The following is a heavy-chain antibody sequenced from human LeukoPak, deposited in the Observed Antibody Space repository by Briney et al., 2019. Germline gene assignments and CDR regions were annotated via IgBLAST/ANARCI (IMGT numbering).Heavy chain of an antibody. J-gene: IGHJ3*02. Sequence: WASVKVSCKASGYTFTNYVMHWVRQAPGQGLEWMGWINTNTGNPTYAQGFTGRFVFSLDTSVSTAYLQISSLKAEDTAVYYCARVRSGWPHDAFDIWGQGTMVTVSS. D-gene: IGHD6-19*01. CDR2: INTNTGNP. CDR3: ARVRSGWPHDAFDI. CDR1: GYTFTNYV. V-gene: IGHV7-4-1*02.